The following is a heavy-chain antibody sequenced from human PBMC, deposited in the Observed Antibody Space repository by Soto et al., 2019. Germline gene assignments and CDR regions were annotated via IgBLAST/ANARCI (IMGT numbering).Heavy chain of an antibody. J-gene: IGHJ1*01. CDR3: AKAGDGPSLGYFQH. V-gene: IGHV3-23*01. CDR2: ISGSGGST. Sequence: GPLRLSCAASGFTFSSYAMSWVRQAPGKGLEWVSAISGSGGSTYYADSVKGRFTISRDNSKNTLYLQMNSLRAEDTAVYYCAKAGDGPSLGYFQHWGQGTLVTVSS. CDR1: GFTFSSYA. D-gene: IGHD3-16*01.